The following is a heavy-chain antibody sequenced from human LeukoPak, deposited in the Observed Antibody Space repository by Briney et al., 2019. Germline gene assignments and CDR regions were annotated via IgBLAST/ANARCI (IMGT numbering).Heavy chain of an antibody. D-gene: IGHD6-19*01. J-gene: IGHJ5*02. Sequence: GGSLRLSCAASGFTLSSYGMHWVRQAPGKGLEWVAVIWYDGSNKYYADSVKGRFTISRDNSKNTLYLQMNSLRAEDTAVYCCARVSGSSGWYWFDPWGQGTLVSVSS. V-gene: IGHV3-33*01. CDR1: GFTLSSYG. CDR3: ARVSGSSGWYWFDP. CDR2: IWYDGSNK.